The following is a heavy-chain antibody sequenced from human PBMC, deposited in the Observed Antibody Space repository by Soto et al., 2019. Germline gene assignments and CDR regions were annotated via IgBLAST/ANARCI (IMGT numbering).Heavy chain of an antibody. D-gene: IGHD1-26*01. CDR1: GYTFTIYY. V-gene: IGHV1-46*01. Sequence: ASVKVSCKASGYTFTIYYMHCVLQAPGQGLEWMGIINPSGGSTSYAQKFQGRVTMTRDTSTSTVYMELSSLRSEDTAVYYCARGEDDGPRSDVWGQGTTVTVSS. CDR2: INPSGGST. CDR3: ARGEDDGPRSDV. J-gene: IGHJ6*02.